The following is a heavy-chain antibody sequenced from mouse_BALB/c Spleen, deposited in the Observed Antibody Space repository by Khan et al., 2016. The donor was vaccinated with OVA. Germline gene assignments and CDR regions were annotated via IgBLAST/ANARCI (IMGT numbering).Heavy chain of an antibody. V-gene: IGHV2-6-1*01. CDR3: TRPPYYHCNIMDY. CDR2: IWTDGNT. J-gene: IGHJ4*01. D-gene: IGHD2-4*01. CDR1: GFSLTNYG. Sequence: QVQLKESGPGLVAPSQSLSITCTISGFSLTNYGVHWVRQPPGKGLEWLVVIWTDGNTAYNSALKSRLTTSKDNSKSQVFLKMNSLQTDDTVMYFCTRPPYYHCNIMDYWGQGTSVTVSS.